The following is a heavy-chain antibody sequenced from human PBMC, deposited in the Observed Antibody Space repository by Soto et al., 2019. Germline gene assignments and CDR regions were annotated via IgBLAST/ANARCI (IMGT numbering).Heavy chain of an antibody. Sequence: PGGSLRLSCAASGFTFSSYAMHWVRQAPGKGLEWVGWINPNNGGTNFAQKFQGWVTMTSDTSTSTVYMELSRVTSDDTAVYFCARAFAGRSYYNYGMDVWGQGTTVTV. CDR2: INPNNGGT. CDR1: GFTFSSYA. CDR3: ARAFAGRSYYNYGMDV. J-gene: IGHJ6*02. V-gene: IGHV1-2*04. D-gene: IGHD2-21*01.